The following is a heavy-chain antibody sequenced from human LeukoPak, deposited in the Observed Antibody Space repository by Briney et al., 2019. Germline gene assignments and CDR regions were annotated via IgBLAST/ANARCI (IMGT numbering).Heavy chain of an antibody. CDR3: ARWWSSSLYYFDY. J-gene: IGHJ4*02. CDR1: GYSFTGYY. V-gene: IGHV1-2*02. D-gene: IGHD6-13*01. CDR2: VDPNSGGT. Sequence: ASVKVSCKASGYSFTGYYLHWVRQAPGQGLEWMGWVDPNSGGTNSPQKFQGRVSMTRDASISTAYMELSRLRSDDTAVYYCARWWSSSLYYFDYWGQGTLVTVSS.